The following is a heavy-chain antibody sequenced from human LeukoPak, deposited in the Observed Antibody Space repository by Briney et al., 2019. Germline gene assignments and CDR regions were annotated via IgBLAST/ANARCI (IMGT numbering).Heavy chain of an antibody. CDR1: GYTFSGYY. Sequence: GASVRVSCTASGYTFSGYYIHWVRQAPGQGLEWMGWINPNSGATNYAQRFQGRVTMTRDTSISTAYMELSRLRSDDTAVYSCAMQYTSSSLGYWGEGTLVSVSS. D-gene: IGHD6-6*01. CDR2: INPNSGAT. J-gene: IGHJ4*02. V-gene: IGHV1-2*02. CDR3: AMQYTSSSLGY.